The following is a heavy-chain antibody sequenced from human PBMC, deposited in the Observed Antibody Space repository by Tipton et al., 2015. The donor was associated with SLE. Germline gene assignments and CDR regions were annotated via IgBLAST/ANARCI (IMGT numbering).Heavy chain of an antibody. D-gene: IGHD3-10*01. V-gene: IGHV4-31*03. J-gene: IGHJ4*02. CDR2: IYYSGSP. CDR1: GGSISSGDHH. CDR3: ARSTGLYYYGSGSAPYYFDY. Sequence: TLSLTCSVSGGSISSGDHHWNWIRQRPGKGLEWIGDIYYSGSPYYNPSLKSRITISLDTSKNEFSLRLRSVTAADTAVYYCARSTGLYYYGSGSAPYYFDYWGQGTLVTVAS.